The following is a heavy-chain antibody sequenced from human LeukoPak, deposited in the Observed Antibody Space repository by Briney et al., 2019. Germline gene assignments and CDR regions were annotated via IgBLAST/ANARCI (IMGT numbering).Heavy chain of an antibody. D-gene: IGHD1-7*01. CDR1: GFTFSSYS. V-gene: IGHV3-30*03. J-gene: IGHJ4*02. CDR3: ARDITGTTHFDY. Sequence: GGSLRLSCAASGFTFSSYSMNWVRQAPGKGLEWVAVILYDGSNKYYADSVKGRFTISRDNSKNTLYLQMNSLRAEDTAVYYCARDITGTTHFDYWGQGTLVTVSS. CDR2: ILYDGSNK.